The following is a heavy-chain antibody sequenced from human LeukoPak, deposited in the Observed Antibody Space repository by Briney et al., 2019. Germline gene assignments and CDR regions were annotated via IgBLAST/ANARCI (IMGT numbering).Heavy chain of an antibody. CDR1: GFTFSSYA. Sequence: PGRSLRLSCAVSGFTFSSYAMYWVRQAPGKGLEWVANIKHNGDDLNYVDSVEDRFTISRDNAQNSLYLHMTSLRVEDTAVYYCARELRTFDSWGQGTLVTVSS. J-gene: IGHJ4*02. CDR2: IKHNGDDL. D-gene: IGHD3-16*01. CDR3: ARELRTFDS. V-gene: IGHV3-7*01.